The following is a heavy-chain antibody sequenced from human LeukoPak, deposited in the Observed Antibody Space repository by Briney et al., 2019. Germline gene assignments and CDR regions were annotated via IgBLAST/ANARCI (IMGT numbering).Heavy chain of an antibody. D-gene: IGHD2-21*02. CDR2: INDDGTNT. J-gene: IGHJ4*02. CDR3: VTPTHRSCGADCPPDY. CDR1: GFTFRNYA. Sequence: GGSLRLSCAASGFTFRNYAMSWVRQAPGKGLEWVSGINDDGTNTPHADSVKGRFIISRDNSKYTLYLQMNSLRADDTAVYYCVTPTHRSCGADCPPDYWGQGTLVTVSS. V-gene: IGHV3-23*01.